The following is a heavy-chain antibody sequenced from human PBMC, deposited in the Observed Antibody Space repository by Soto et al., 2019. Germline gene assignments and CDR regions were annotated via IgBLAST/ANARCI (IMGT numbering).Heavy chain of an antibody. CDR3: ASGGTTVNRRFDF. V-gene: IGHV1-69*01. D-gene: IGHD4-4*01. J-gene: IGHJ4*02. Sequence: QVQVVQSGAEVKKPGSSVRVSCKASGGTSSSYAITWMRQAPGQGLEWMGGIIPILDTTDYAQKFQGRVTFTADESTSTVYMELSSLTSEDTAVYYCASGGTTVNRRFDFWGQGTLVTVPS. CDR2: IIPILDTT. CDR1: GGTSSSYA.